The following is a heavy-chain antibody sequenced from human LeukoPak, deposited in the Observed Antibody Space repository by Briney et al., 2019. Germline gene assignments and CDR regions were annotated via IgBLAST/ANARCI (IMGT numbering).Heavy chain of an antibody. CDR1: GFTFSTHW. V-gene: IGHV3-74*01. CDR2: MNSDGSSS. Sequence: GGSLRLSCAASGFTFSTHWMHWARQAPGKGLEWVSRMNSDGSSSSYADSVKGRFTISRDNAKSTLYLQMNSLRAEDTAVYYCARGGAASNIYWYFDLWGRGTLVTVSS. CDR3: ARGGAASNIYWYFDL. J-gene: IGHJ2*01. D-gene: IGHD1-26*01.